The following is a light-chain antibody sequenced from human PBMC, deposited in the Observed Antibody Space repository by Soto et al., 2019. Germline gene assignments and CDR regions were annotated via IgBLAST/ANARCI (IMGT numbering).Light chain of an antibody. J-gene: IGKJ4*02. V-gene: IGKV3-11*01. CDR3: QHQRG. CDR2: DAS. Sequence: EIVLTQSPATLSLSPGERATLSCRASQSVSSYLAWYQQKPGQAPRLLIHDASNRATGIPATFSGSGSWTDFTLTICNLEPEDSAVNYCQHQRGFGGGTKVDIK. CDR1: QSVSSY.